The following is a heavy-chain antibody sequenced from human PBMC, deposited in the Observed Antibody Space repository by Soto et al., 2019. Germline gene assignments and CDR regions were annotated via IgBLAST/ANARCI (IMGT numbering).Heavy chain of an antibody. D-gene: IGHD2-2*01. J-gene: IGHJ4*02. CDR3: ARGVQVVVSSFRDY. CDR1: GFTFSSYA. CDR2: ISYDGSNK. V-gene: IGHV3-30-3*01. Sequence: PGGSLRLSCAASGFTFSSYAMHWVRQAPGKGLEWVAVISYDGSNKYYADSVKGRFTISRDNSKNTLYLQMNSLRAEDTAVYYCARGVQVVVSSFRDYGGQGPLVTVSS.